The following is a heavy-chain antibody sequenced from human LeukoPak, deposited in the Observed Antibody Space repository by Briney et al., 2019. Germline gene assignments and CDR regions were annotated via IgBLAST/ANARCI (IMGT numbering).Heavy chain of an antibody. CDR2: ISWNSGSI. CDR1: GFTFDDYA. J-gene: IGHJ4*02. D-gene: IGHD3-9*01. CDR3: AKDGRTRYFDWLDY. V-gene: IGHV3-9*01. Sequence: GGSLRLSCAASGFTFDDYAMHWVRQAPGKGLEWVSGISWNSGSIGYADSVKGRFTISRDNDKHSLYLQMNSLRAEDTALYYCAKDGRTRYFDWLDYWGQGTLVTVSS.